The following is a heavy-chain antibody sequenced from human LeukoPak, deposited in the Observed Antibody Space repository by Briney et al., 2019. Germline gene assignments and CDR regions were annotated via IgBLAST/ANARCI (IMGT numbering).Heavy chain of an antibody. J-gene: IGHJ3*02. Sequence: GGSLRLSCAVSGFSLTDFWMSWVRQAPGKGLEWVANVKQDGSDKSCADSVKGRFTISRDNAKNSMFLQMNSLRAEDTAVYYCARVRQQLGRAIDIWGQGTMVTVSS. V-gene: IGHV3-7*01. CDR1: GFSLTDFW. D-gene: IGHD6-13*01. CDR2: VKQDGSDK. CDR3: ARVRQQLGRAIDI.